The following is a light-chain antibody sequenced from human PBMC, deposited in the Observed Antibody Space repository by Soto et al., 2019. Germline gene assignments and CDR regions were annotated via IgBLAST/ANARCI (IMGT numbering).Light chain of an antibody. V-gene: IGKV3-15*01. J-gene: IGKJ2*01. CDR2: GAS. CDR3: QQYHNWPPQYA. Sequence: EIVMTQSPASLSVSPGDGATLSCRASQSVASNVARYQQKPGQGPRLLIHGASTRAVGVPARFSGSGSGTDFSLTIHSLQSEDFAVYYCQQYHNWPPQYASGQGTKLQIK. CDR1: QSVASN.